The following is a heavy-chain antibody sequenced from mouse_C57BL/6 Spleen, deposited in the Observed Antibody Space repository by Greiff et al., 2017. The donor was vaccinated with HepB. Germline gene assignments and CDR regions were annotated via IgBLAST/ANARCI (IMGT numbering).Heavy chain of an antibody. Sequence: EVQVVESGPELVKPGASVKISCKASGYSFTGYYMNWVKQSPEKSLEWIGKINPSTGGTTYNQKFKAKATLTVDKSSSTAYMQLKSLTSEDSAVYYCARGLDYWGQGTTLTVSS. CDR2: INPSTGGT. CDR3: ARGLDY. V-gene: IGHV1-42*01. J-gene: IGHJ2*01. CDR1: GYSFTGYY.